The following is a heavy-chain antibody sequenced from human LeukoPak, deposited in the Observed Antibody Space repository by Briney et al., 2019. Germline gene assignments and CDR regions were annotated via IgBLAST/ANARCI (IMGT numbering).Heavy chain of an antibody. Sequence: PSETLSLTCAVSGGSISSGGYYWSWIRQHPGKGLEWIGYIYYSGSTYYNPSLKSRVTISVDTSKNQFSLKLSSVTAADTAVYYCARAVVVVPAAIRYCYYYMDVWGKGTTVTVSS. CDR2: IYYSGST. V-gene: IGHV4-31*11. D-gene: IGHD2-2*01. CDR1: GGSISSGGYY. J-gene: IGHJ6*03. CDR3: ARAVVVVPAAIRYCYYYMDV.